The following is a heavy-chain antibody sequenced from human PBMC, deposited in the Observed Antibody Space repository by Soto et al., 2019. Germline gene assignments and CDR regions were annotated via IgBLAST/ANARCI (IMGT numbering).Heavy chain of an antibody. CDR3: ARIETGRVVTRPNWLDP. D-gene: IGHD2-21*02. Sequence: QGQLVQSGAEVKKPGASVKVACKASGYTFTSYAMHWVRQAPGQGLEWMGWINAGNGNTKYSQNFQGRVTITRDTSASTAYMELSSLISEDTAVYYCARIETGRVVTRPNWLDPWGQGTLVTVSS. CDR2: INAGNGNT. V-gene: IGHV1-3*01. CDR1: GYTFTSYA. J-gene: IGHJ5*02.